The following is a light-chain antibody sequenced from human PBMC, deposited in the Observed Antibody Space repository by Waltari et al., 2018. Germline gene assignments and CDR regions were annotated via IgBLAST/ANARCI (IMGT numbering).Light chain of an antibody. CDR1: TSDVGRYNY. Sequence: SALTQPRPVSGSPGQSVTISCTGPTSDVGRYNYVSWYQHLPGKAPELLMFDVTQRPSGVPDRFSGSKSANTASLTISGLQPDDEADYYCCSFAGAYTWIFGGGTKVTVL. V-gene: IGLV2-11*01. J-gene: IGLJ2*01. CDR3: CSFAGAYTWI. CDR2: DVT.